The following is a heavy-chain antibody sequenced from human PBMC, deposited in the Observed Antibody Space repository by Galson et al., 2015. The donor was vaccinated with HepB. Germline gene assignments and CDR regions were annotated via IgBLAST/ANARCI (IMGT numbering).Heavy chain of an antibody. V-gene: IGHV5-51*03. J-gene: IGHJ6*03. CDR1: GYSFTSYW. D-gene: IGHD6-13*01. CDR3: ARLGGSSWYATYYYYYYMDV. Sequence: QSGAEVKKPGESLRISCKGSGYSFTSYWIGWVRQMPGKGLEWMGIIYPGDSDTRYSPSLQGQVTISADKSISTAYLQWSSLKASDTAMYYCARLGGSSWYATYYYYYYMDVWGKGTTVTVSS. CDR2: IYPGDSDT.